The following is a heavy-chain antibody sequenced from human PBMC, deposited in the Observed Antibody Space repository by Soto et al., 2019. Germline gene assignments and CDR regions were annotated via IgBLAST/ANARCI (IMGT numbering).Heavy chain of an antibody. J-gene: IGHJ6*02. CDR2: IYYSGST. V-gene: IGHV4-31*03. Sequence: TLSLTCTVSGGSISSGGYYWSWIRQHPGKGLEWIGYIYYSGSTYYNPSLKSRVTISVDTSKNQFSLKLSSVTAADTAVYYCARDRYSSSWYYYYGMDVWGQGTTVTVSS. D-gene: IGHD6-13*01. CDR1: GGSISSGGYY. CDR3: ARDRYSSSWYYYYGMDV.